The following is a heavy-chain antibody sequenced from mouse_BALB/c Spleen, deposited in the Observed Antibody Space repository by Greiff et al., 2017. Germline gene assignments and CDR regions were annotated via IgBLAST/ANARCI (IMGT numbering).Heavy chain of an antibody. CDR2: ISSGSSTI. D-gene: IGHD1-2*01. CDR1: GFTFSSFG. Sequence: EVKLMESGGGLVQPGGSRKLSCAASGFTFSSFGMHWVRQAPEKGLEWVAYISSGSSTIYYADTVKGRFTISRDNPKNTLFLQMTSLRSEDTAMYYCARSGITTATRDWYFDVWGAGTTVTVSS. J-gene: IGHJ1*01. V-gene: IGHV5-17*02. CDR3: ARSGITTATRDWYFDV.